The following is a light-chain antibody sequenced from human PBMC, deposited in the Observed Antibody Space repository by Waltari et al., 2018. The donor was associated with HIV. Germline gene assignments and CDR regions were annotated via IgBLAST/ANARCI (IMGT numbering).Light chain of an antibody. CDR3: SSYTSSSTVV. V-gene: IGLV2-14*01. Sequence: QSALTQPASVSGSPGQSITISCTGTSSDVCGYNYVSWYQQHPGTAPKLMIYEVSNRPSGVSNRFSGSKSGNTASLTISGLQAEDEADYYCSSYTSSSTVVFGGGTKLTVL. CDR2: EVS. CDR1: SSDVCGYNY. J-gene: IGLJ2*01.